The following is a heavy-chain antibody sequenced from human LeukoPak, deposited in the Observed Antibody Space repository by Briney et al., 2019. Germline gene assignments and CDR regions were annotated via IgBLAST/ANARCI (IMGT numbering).Heavy chain of an antibody. CDR1: GFTFSNAW. CDR3: TTLLWFGELLSDY. J-gene: IGHJ4*02. CDR2: IKSKTDGGTT. Sequence: GGSLRLSCAASGFTFSNAWMSRVRQAPGKGLEWVGRIKSKTDGGTTDYAAPVKGRFTISRDDSKNTLYLQMNSLKTEDTAVYYCTTLLWFGELLSDYWGQGTLVTVSS. D-gene: IGHD3-10*01. V-gene: IGHV3-15*01.